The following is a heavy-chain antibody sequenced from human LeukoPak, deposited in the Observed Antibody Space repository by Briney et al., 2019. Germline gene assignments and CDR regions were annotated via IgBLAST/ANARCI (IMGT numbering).Heavy chain of an antibody. CDR2: ISGSGGST. CDR3: AKAERYFDWPFDY. CDR1: GFPFSSYA. J-gene: IGHJ4*02. D-gene: IGHD3-9*01. V-gene: IGHV3-23*01. Sequence: GGSLRLSCAASGFPFSSYAMSWVRQAPGKGLEWVSAISGSGGSTYYADSVKGRFTISRDNYKNTLYLQMNSLRAEDTAVYYCAKAERYFDWPFDYWGQGTLVTVSS.